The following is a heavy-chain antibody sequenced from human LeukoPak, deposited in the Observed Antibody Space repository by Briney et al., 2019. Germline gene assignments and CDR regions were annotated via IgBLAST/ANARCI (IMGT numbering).Heavy chain of an antibody. CDR1: GYTFTGSY. V-gene: IGHV1-2*02. CDR3: ARDRIATIGPFDP. CDR2: INPNSGGT. J-gene: IGHJ5*02. Sequence: ASVKVSCKASGYTFTGSYMHWVRQAPGQGLEWMGWINPNSGGTNYAQKFQGRVTMTRDTSISTAYMELSRLTSDDTAVYYCARDRIATIGPFDPWGQGTLVTVSS. D-gene: IGHD2-21*01.